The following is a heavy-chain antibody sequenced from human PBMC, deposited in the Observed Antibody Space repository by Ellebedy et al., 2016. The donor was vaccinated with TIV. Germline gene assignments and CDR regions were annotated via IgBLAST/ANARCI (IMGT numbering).Heavy chain of an antibody. D-gene: IGHD3-10*01. Sequence: GESLKISCAASGFTFSGYWMNWVRQAPGKGLEWVANIKEDGTEKYYVDSVKGRFSISRDNAKNSLYLQMNSLRAEDTAVYYCAKGFQVRNDLPLYYFDYWGQGTLVTVSS. CDR1: GFTFSGYW. J-gene: IGHJ4*02. V-gene: IGHV3-7*03. CDR2: IKEDGTEK. CDR3: AKGFQVRNDLPLYYFDY.